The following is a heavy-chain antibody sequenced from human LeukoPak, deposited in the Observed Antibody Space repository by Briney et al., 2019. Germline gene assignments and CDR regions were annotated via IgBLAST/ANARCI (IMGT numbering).Heavy chain of an antibody. CDR3: ARLEYYYYYYMDV. D-gene: IGHD3-3*01. CDR2: IYYSGST. V-gene: IGHV4-59*02. CDR1: GGSVSSHY. J-gene: IGHJ6*03. Sequence: SEALSLTCSVSGGSVSSHYWSWIRQPPGKGLEWIGYIYYSGSTNYNPSLKSRVPMSVDTSKNQFSLNLRSVTAADTAVYYCARLEYYYYYYMDVWGKGTTVTVSS.